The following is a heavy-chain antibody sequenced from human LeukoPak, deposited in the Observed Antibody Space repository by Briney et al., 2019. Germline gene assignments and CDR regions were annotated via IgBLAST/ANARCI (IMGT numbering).Heavy chain of an antibody. Sequence: ASVKVSCKASGYTFTSYGISWVRQAPGQGLEWMGWISAYNGNTNYAQKLQGRVTMTTDTSTSTAYMELRSLRSDDTAVYYCARDSRGRYSYGYGYWGQGTLVTVSS. J-gene: IGHJ4*02. D-gene: IGHD5-18*01. CDR2: ISAYNGNT. CDR1: GYTFTSYG. V-gene: IGHV1-18*01. CDR3: ARDSRGRYSYGYGY.